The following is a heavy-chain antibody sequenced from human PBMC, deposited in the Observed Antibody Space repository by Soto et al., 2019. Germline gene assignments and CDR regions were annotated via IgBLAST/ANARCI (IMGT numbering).Heavy chain of an antibody. J-gene: IGHJ3*02. Sequence: GESLKISCKGSGYSFTSYWIGWVRQMPGKGLEWMGIIYPGDSDTRYSPSFQGQVTISADKSISTAYLQWSSLKASDTAMYYCARGRDRSYDSSGHDAFDIWGQGTMVTVS. CDR1: GYSFTSYW. V-gene: IGHV5-51*01. CDR2: IYPGDSDT. CDR3: ARGRDRSYDSSGHDAFDI. D-gene: IGHD3-22*01.